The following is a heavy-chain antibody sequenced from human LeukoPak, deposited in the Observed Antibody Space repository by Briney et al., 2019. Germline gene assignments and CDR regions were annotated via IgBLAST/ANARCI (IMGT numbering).Heavy chain of an antibody. V-gene: IGHV3-7*01. Sequence: GGSLRLSCEASGFTFNIHLMNWVRQAPGKGLEWLANIRPDGSEKVYVDSVRGRFTISRDNTKNSVYLQMNNLRSEDSAVYYCSGRSGFSSNYWGQGIRVTVSS. D-gene: IGHD2-2*01. CDR1: GFTFNIHL. CDR3: SGRSGFSSNY. CDR2: IRPDGSEK. J-gene: IGHJ4*02.